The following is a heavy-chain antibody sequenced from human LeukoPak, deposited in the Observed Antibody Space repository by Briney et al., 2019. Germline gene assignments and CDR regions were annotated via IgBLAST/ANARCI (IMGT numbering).Heavy chain of an antibody. CDR1: GGSISSYY. J-gene: IGHJ5*02. V-gene: IGHV4-59*01. D-gene: IGHD2-15*01. Sequence: SETLSLTCTVSGGSISSYYWSWIRQPPGKGLEWIGYIYYSGSTNYNPSLKGRVTISVDTSKNQFSLKLSSVTAADTAVYYCAREMVGERGWFDPWGQGTLVTVSS. CDR2: IYYSGST. CDR3: AREMVGERGWFDP.